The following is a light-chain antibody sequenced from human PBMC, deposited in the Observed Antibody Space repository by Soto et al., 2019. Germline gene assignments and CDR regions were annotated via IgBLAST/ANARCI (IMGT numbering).Light chain of an antibody. V-gene: IGKV1-39*01. CDR3: QRSYSTPPWT. CDR2: AAS. CDR1: QDISSA. Sequence: DVQLTHSPSFLSASVGDRVTITCRSSQDISSALALYQQKPGKAPKLLIHAASTLQTGVPSRFSGSGSGTDFSLTTSSLQPEDFATYYCQRSYSTPPWTFGQGTKVDI. J-gene: IGKJ1*01.